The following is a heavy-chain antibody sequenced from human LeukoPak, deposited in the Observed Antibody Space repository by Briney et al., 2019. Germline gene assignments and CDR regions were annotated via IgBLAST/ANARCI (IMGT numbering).Heavy chain of an antibody. CDR1: GGSISSYY. V-gene: IGHV4-59*01. CDR2: IYSTGST. D-gene: IGHD6-19*01. J-gene: IGHJ5*02. Sequence: KPSETVSLTCSVSGGSISSYYWSWIRQPPGKGLEWIGYIYSTGSTNYNPSLKSRVTISVDTSKNQFSLKLTSVTAADPAVYYCARGGTAFVAVTAVNWFDPWGQGTLVTVSS. CDR3: ARGGTAFVAVTAVNWFDP.